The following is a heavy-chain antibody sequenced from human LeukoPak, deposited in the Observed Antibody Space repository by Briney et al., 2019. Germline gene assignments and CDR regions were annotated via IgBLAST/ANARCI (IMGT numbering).Heavy chain of an antibody. V-gene: IGHV3-21*01. CDR2: ISGSTSYI. D-gene: IGHD1/OR15-1a*01. Sequence: PGGSLRLSCAASVFAFSSSSMNWVRQAPGKGLEWVSSISGSTSYIYYADSVKGRFTISRDNAKNSLYLQMNSLRAEDTAVYFCASPANNYSNLDVWGKGTTVTVSS. CDR3: ASPANNYSNLDV. J-gene: IGHJ6*03. CDR1: VFAFSSSS.